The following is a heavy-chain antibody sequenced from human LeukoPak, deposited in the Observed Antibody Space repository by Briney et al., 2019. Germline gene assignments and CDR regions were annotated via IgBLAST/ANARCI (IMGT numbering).Heavy chain of an antibody. V-gene: IGHV3-48*04. Sequence: GGSLRLSCAASGFTFSSYSMNWVRQAPGKGLEWVSYISSSSSTIYYADSVKGRFTISRDNAKNSLYLQMNSLRAEDTAVYYCAGVGDFWSGYYPDWGQGTLVTVSS. CDR3: AGVGDFWSGYYPD. D-gene: IGHD3-3*01. CDR1: GFTFSSYS. J-gene: IGHJ4*02. CDR2: ISSSSSTI.